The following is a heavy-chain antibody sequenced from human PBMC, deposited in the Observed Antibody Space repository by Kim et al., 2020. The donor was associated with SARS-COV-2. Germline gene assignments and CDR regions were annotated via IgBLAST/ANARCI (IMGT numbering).Heavy chain of an antibody. D-gene: IGHD6-13*01. J-gene: IGHJ6*02. Sequence: ASVKVSCKASGYTFTSYGISWVRQAPGQGLEWMGWISAYNGNTNYAQKPQGRVTMTTDTSTSTAYMELRSLRSDDTAVYYCARWGYSSSWYGSYYYYGMDVWGQGTTVTVSS. CDR3: ARWGYSSSWYGSYYYYGMDV. CDR1: GYTFTSYG. CDR2: ISAYNGNT. V-gene: IGHV1-18*01.